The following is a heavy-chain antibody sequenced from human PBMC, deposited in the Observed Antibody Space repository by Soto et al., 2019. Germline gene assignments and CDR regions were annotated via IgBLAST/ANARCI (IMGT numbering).Heavy chain of an antibody. CDR3: ATPPGPAPAATLLDYYYHRMDA. V-gene: IGHV1-69*06. CDR1: GGTFSSYA. Sequence: SVKVSCKASGGTFSSYAISWVRQAPGQGLEWMGGIIPIFGTANYAQKFQGRVTITADKSTSTAYMELSSLRSEDTAVYYCATPPGPAPAATLLDYYYHRMDAWGPGTTVTRLL. J-gene: IGHJ6*02. CDR2: IIPIFGTA. D-gene: IGHD2-2*01.